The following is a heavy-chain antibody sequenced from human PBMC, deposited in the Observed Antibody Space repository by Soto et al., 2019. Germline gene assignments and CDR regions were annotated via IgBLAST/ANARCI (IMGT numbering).Heavy chain of an antibody. CDR1: GYTFATYC. Sequence: SVKVSCKASGYTFATYCFSWVRQAPGQGLEWMGWISASNGNTNYAQKLRGRVTMTTDTSTSTAYMELRSLRSDDTAVFYCARSGRSWNLREFDYWGQGTLVTV. D-gene: IGHD6-13*01. CDR3: ARSGRSWNLREFDY. CDR2: ISASNGNT. V-gene: IGHV1-18*01. J-gene: IGHJ4*02.